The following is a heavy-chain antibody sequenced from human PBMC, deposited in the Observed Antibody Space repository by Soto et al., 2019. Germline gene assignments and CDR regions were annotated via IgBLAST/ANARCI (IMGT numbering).Heavy chain of an antibody. CDR1: GFTFGDYA. V-gene: IGHV3-49*04. J-gene: IGHJ4*02. D-gene: IGHD3-22*01. Sequence: GGSLRLSCTASGFTFGDYAMSWVRQAPGKGLEWVGFIRSKAYGGTTECAASVKGRFTISRDDSKSIAYLQMNSLKTEETAVYYCTSAGHYYDSSGYYCYFDYWGQGTLVTVSS. CDR3: TSAGHYYDSSGYYCYFDY. CDR2: IRSKAYGGTT.